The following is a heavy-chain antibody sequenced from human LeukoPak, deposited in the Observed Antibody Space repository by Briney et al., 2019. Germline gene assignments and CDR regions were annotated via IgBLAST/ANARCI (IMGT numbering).Heavy chain of an antibody. V-gene: IGHV1-18*01. J-gene: IGHJ5*02. CDR2: ICVHSGHT. CDR3: AREGYHYHTSNGDDH. D-gene: IGHD3-22*01. Sequence: GASVKVSCKASGYTFTSYGISWVRQAPGQGREWMGRICVHSGHTHYVQKFQDRATMTTDTSTSTAYMELRSLGSGDTVVYYCAREGYHYHTSNGDDHWGQGTLVTVSS. CDR1: GYTFTSYG.